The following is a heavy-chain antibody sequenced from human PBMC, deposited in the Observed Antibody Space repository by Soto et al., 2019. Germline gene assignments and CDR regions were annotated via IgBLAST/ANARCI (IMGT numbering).Heavy chain of an antibody. CDR2: IIPMFGTA. Sequence: QVQLVQSGAEVKKPGSSVKVSCMASGGTFNTFAISWVRQAPGQGLECMGGIIPMFGTAHYAQKFQGRVPITADESTRTVYMDLSSLRSEDTAVYYCARFSPPRGYYAYWGQGTLVTVSS. CDR1: GGTFNTFA. J-gene: IGHJ4*02. V-gene: IGHV1-69*01. D-gene: IGHD3-22*01. CDR3: ARFSPPRGYYAY.